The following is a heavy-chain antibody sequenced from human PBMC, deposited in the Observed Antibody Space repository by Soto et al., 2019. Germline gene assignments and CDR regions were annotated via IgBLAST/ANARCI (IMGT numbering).Heavy chain of an antibody. CDR2: INAGNGNT. V-gene: IGHV1-3*01. J-gene: IGHJ4*02. CDR1: GYTFTSYA. CDR3: AREGRRHTMMFLLGY. D-gene: IGHD3-22*01. Sequence: GASVKVSCKASGYTFTSYAMHWVRQAPGQRLEWMGWINAGNGNTKYSQKFQGRVTITRDTSASTAYMELSSLRSEDTAVYYCAREGRRHTMMFLLGYWGQGTLVTSPQ.